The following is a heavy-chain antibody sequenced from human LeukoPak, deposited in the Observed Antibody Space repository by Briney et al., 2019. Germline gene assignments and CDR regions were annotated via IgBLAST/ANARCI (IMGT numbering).Heavy chain of an antibody. V-gene: IGHV3-7*01. J-gene: IGHJ3*02. D-gene: IGHD3-10*01. CDR3: ARDKEEMVRAPYAFGI. Sequence: GGSLRLSCAASGFTFSKYWMTLVGRAAAQGLASVSNLKQDESEKYYVDSVKGRFTISRDNAKNSLYLQMNSLRAEDTAVYYCARDKEEMVRAPYAFGIWGQGTMVTVSS. CDR1: GFTFSKYW. CDR2: LKQDESEK.